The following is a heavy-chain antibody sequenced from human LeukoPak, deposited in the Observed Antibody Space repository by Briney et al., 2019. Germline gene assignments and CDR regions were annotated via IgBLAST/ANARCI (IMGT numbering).Heavy chain of an antibody. CDR1: GGSISCYY. CDR2: ISYSGST. D-gene: IGHD1-7*01. J-gene: IGHJ4*02. CDR3: ATGPTRVDY. Sequence: SETLSLTCPVSGGSISCYYCSWIRQPPGKGLEWIGYISYSGSTNYNPSLWSRVTISVDTSKNQFSLNLSSVTAADTAVYYCATGPTRVDYWGQGTLVTVSS. V-gene: IGHV4-59*01.